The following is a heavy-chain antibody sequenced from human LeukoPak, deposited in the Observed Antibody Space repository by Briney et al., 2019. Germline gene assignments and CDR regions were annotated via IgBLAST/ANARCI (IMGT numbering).Heavy chain of an antibody. CDR2: ISSGSSTI. J-gene: IGHJ4*02. Sequence: GGSLRLSCAASGFTFSSYSMNWVRQAPGKGLEWVSYISSGSSTIYYADSVKGRFTISRDNAKNSLYLQMNSLRAEDTAVYYCARDRGIAVADYFDYWGQGTLVTVSS. V-gene: IGHV3-48*01. CDR1: GFTFSSYS. D-gene: IGHD6-19*01. CDR3: ARDRGIAVADYFDY.